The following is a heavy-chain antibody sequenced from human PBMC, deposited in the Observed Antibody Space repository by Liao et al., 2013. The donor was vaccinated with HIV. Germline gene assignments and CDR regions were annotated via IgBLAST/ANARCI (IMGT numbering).Heavy chain of an antibody. CDR2: IYTSGST. Sequence: QVQLQESGPGLVKPSETLSLTCTVSGGGISSYYWSWIRQPAGKGLEWIGRIYTSGSTNYNPSLKSRLTISVDTSKNQVSLKLDSVTAADTGVYYCARGRTVATTPLAYWGQGTLVTVSS. V-gene: IGHV4-4*07. CDR1: GGGISSYY. J-gene: IGHJ4*02. D-gene: IGHD5-12*01. CDR3: ARGRTVATTPLAY.